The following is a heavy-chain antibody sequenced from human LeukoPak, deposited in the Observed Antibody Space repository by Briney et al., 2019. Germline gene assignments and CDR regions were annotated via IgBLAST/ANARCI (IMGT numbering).Heavy chain of an antibody. Sequence: GGSLRLSCAASGFNFGSYSMTWVRQAPGKGLEWVSVMSADSATTFYADSVKGRFTISRDNSKNTLYLQMNSLRAEDTAVYYCARPILRGNYYYYYMDVWGKGTTVTISS. CDR1: GFNFGSYS. CDR3: ARPILRGNYYYYYMDV. D-gene: IGHD3-10*01. V-gene: IGHV3-23*01. J-gene: IGHJ6*03. CDR2: MSADSATT.